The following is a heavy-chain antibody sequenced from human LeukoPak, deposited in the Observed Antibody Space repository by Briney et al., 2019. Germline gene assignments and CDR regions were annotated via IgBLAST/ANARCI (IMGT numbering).Heavy chain of an antibody. D-gene: IGHD5-12*01. CDR1: VFTFSNSD. CDR2: ISSSMYYI. CDR3: ATGEAKETITALVS. J-gene: IGHJ5*02. V-gene: IGHV3-21*01. Sequence: PGGFLSLSSAASVFTFSNSDMYWGRHAPGKGLEWVSAISSSMYYIYNADSRKGRFTIFRDNAENSLYLQKNSLRGVDAAVYFCATGEAKETITALVSWGQGALVTVSS.